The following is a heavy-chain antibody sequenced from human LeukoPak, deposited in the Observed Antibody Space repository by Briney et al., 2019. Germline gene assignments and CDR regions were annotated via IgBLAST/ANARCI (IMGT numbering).Heavy chain of an antibody. CDR3: ARQIQLWQSYFDY. V-gene: IGHV4-59*08. CDR2: ISYSGST. D-gene: IGHD5-18*01. Sequence: SETLSLTCAVSGGSISTSYWSWIRQPPGRGLEYIGYISYSGSTCYNPSLKSRVTISVDTSKNQFSLKLSSVTAADTAVYYCARQIQLWQSYFDYWGQGTLVTVSS. J-gene: IGHJ4*02. CDR1: GGSISTSY.